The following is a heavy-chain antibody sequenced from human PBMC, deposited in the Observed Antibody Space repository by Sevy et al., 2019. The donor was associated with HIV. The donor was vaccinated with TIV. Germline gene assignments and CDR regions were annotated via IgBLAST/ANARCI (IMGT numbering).Heavy chain of an antibody. Sequence: GGSLRLSCAASGFTFSSYWMSWVRQAPGKGLEWVANIKQDGSEKYYVDSVKGRFTISSDNAKNSLYLQMNSLRAEDTSVYYCASSFLGRAFGGVIVNYFDYWGQGTLVTVSS. CDR1: GFTFSSYW. V-gene: IGHV3-7*01. CDR2: IKQDGSEK. D-gene: IGHD3-16*02. CDR3: ASSFLGRAFGGVIVNYFDY. J-gene: IGHJ4*02.